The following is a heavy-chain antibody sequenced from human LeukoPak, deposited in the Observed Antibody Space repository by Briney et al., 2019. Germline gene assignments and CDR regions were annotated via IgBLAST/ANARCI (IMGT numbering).Heavy chain of an antibody. D-gene: IGHD5-12*01. CDR2: IRYDGSNK. J-gene: IGHJ4*02. CDR1: GFTFSSYE. CDR3: ARDRGATMEYYFDY. Sequence: GGSLRLSCAASGFTFSSYEMNWVRQAPGKGLEGVAFIRYDGSNKYYADSVKGRFTISRDNSKNTLYLQMNSLRAEDTAVYYCARDRGATMEYYFDYWGQGTLVTVSS. V-gene: IGHV3-30*02.